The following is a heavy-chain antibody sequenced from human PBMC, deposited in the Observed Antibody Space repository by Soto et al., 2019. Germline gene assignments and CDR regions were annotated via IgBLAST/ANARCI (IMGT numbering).Heavy chain of an antibody. CDR1: GYTFSSYA. V-gene: IGHV1-69*13. Sequence: GASVKVSCKASGYTFSSYAISWVRQAPGQGLEWMGGIIPIFGTANYAQKFQGRVTITADESTSTAYMELSSLRSEDTAVYYSERGLFCISTGCYNWFDPGGQGPRVTVS. D-gene: IGHD2-2*01. CDR2: IIPIFGTA. J-gene: IGHJ5*02. CDR3: ERGLFCISTGCYNWFDP.